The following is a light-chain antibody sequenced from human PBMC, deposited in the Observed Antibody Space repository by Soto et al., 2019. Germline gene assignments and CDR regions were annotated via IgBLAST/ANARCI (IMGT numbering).Light chain of an antibody. CDR3: CSYAGSSRG. CDR2: EGS. Sequence: QSVLTQPASVSGSPGQSITISCTGTSSDVGSYNLVSWYQQHPGKAPKLMIYEGSKRPSGVSNRFSGSKSGNTASLTISGLQAEDEADYYCCSYAGSSRGFGGGTQLTVL. J-gene: IGLJ2*01. V-gene: IGLV2-23*01. CDR1: SSDVGSYNL.